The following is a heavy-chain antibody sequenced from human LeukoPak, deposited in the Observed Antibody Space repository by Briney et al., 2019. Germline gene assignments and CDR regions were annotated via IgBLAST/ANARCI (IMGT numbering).Heavy chain of an antibody. V-gene: IGHV3-21*01. CDR1: GFTFSSYN. J-gene: IGHJ3*02. CDR2: ISSSSRYI. CDR3: ARAAVAGTSIAFDI. Sequence: GGSLRLSCVASGFTFSSYNMNWVRQAPGKGPEWVSSISSSSRYIYYTDSVKGRFTISRDNAKNSLYLQMNSLRAEDTAVYYCARAAVAGTSIAFDIWGQGTMVTVSS. D-gene: IGHD6-19*01.